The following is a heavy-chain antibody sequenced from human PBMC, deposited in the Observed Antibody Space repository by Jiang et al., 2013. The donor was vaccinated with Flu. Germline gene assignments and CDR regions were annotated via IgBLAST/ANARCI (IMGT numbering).Heavy chain of an antibody. J-gene: IGHJ4*02. V-gene: IGHV4-31*02. D-gene: IGHD2-15*01. CDR3: ARERCSGGSCYPDY. CDR2: LLQWEH. Sequence: WIRHAPRKGPGVDWVHLLQWEHLLQPSLKSRVTISVDTSKNQFSLKLSSVTAADTAVYYCARERCSGGSCYPDYWGQGTLVTVSS.